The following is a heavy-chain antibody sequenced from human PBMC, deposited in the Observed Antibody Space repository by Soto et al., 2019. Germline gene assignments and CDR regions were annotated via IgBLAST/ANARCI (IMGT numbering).Heavy chain of an antibody. J-gene: IGHJ6*02. CDR3: ARLGIAAAGVSGYYYYYGMDV. CDR1: GGSISSSSYY. Sequence: SSETLSLTCTVSGGSISSSSYYWGWIRQPPGKGLEWIGSIYYSGSTYYNQSLKSRVNISVDTSKKQLSPKLSSVTAADTVVFYCARLGIAAAGVSGYYYYYGMDVWGQGTTVT. V-gene: IGHV4-39*01. CDR2: IYYSGST. D-gene: IGHD6-13*01.